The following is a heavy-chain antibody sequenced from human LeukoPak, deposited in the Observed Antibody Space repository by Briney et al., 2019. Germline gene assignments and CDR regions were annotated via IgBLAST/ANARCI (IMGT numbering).Heavy chain of an antibody. V-gene: IGHV3-23*01. CDR3: VGSSGWYGVYGMDV. CDR2: ISGSGGST. Sequence: PGGSLRLSCAVSGFIFSNYAMNWVRQAPGKGLEWVSAISGSGGSTYYADSVKGRFTISRDNSKNTLYLQMNSLRAEDTAVYYCVGSSGWYGVYGMDVWGQGTTVTVSS. D-gene: IGHD6-19*01. CDR1: GFIFSNYA. J-gene: IGHJ6*02.